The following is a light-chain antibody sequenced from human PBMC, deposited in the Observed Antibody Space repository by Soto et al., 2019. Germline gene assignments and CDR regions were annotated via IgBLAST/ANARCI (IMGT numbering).Light chain of an antibody. CDR2: GAS. CDR1: QIVTSNY. V-gene: IGKV3-20*01. Sequence: EIVCTHSLATLPLYKEEKVTLSCRASQIVTSNYLAWYHQEPGRAPKLLIYGASNRATGVPSRFSGSGSGTEFTLSISSVQPDDFATYFCHQYSSSPWTFGQGTKVDI. J-gene: IGKJ1*01. CDR3: HQYSSSPWT.